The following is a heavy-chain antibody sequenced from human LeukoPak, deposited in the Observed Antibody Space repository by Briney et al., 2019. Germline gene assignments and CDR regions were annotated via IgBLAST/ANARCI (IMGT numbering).Heavy chain of an antibody. Sequence: GGSLRLSCAASGFTFDDYAMLWVRQAPGQGLEWVSLISGDGGNIYYADSVKGRFTISRDSSKNSLFLQMNSLRTEDTALYYCAKMGSSESFYRHFDYWGQGSLVTVSS. J-gene: IGHJ4*02. V-gene: IGHV3-43*02. CDR2: ISGDGGNI. D-gene: IGHD3-10*01. CDR1: GFTFDDYA. CDR3: AKMGSSESFYRHFDY.